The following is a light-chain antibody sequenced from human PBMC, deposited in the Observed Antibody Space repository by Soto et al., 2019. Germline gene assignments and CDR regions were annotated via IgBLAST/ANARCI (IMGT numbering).Light chain of an antibody. J-gene: IGKJ1*01. Sequence: EIVMTQSPATLYVSPGERATLSCRASQDFANNLAWYQQKPGQAPRLLIYAASTRATGIPARFSGSGSGTEFTLTVSSLQSEDSAVYYCQQSSYWPGTFGQGTKVGIK. V-gene: IGKV3-15*01. CDR2: AAS. CDR3: QQSSYWPGT. CDR1: QDFANN.